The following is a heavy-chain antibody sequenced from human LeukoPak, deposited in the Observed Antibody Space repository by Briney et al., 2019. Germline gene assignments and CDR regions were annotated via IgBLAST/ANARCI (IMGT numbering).Heavy chain of an antibody. CDR2: ISGSGGST. V-gene: IGHV3-23*01. CDR1: GFIFGNHA. Sequence: GGSLRLSCAASGFIFGNHAMSWVRQAPGKGLEWVSTISGSGGSTYYADSAKGRCTISRDNSKGTLYLQVNSLRADDTAVYYCAKEGGYCSSSSCSDYFDYWGQGSLVTVSS. J-gene: IGHJ4*02. CDR3: AKEGGYCSSSSCSDYFDY. D-gene: IGHD2-2*01.